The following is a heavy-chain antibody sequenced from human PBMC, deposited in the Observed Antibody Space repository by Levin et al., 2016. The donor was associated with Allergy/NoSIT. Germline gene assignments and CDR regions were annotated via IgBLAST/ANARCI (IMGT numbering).Heavy chain of an antibody. D-gene: IGHD2/OR15-2a*01. CDR3: ARERIRPFHGMDV. J-gene: IGHJ6*02. CDR1: GDSVSSGNYF. V-gene: IGHV4-61*01. CDR2: FYYSGNT. Sequence: GSLRLSCTVFGDSVSSGNYFWSWIRQPPGKGLEWIGYFYYSGNTIYSPSLESRVTISGDTSKNQFSLKLTSVTAADTAVYYCARERIRPFHGMDVWGQGATVTVSS.